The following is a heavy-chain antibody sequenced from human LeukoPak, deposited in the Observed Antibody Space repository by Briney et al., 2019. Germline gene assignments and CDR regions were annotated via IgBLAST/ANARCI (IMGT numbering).Heavy chain of an antibody. CDR3: AKDRYRNDYYYYGMDV. J-gene: IGHJ6*02. CDR2: ISGSGGST. Sequence: QPGGSLRLSCVPSGFSFSNYAMSWVRQAPGKGLEWVSSISGSGGSTHYVDSVKGRFTISRDKTKNTLYLQMNSLRAEDTAVYYCAKDRYRNDYYYYGMDVWGQGTTVTVSS. V-gene: IGHV3-23*01. D-gene: IGHD5-18*01. CDR1: GFSFSNYA.